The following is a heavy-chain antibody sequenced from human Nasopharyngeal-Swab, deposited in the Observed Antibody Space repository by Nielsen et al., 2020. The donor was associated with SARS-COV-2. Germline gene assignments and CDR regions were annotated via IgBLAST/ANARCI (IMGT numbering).Heavy chain of an antibody. CDR2: IGHDGRAT. CDR3: ARDGSGWSRDY. V-gene: IGHV3-21*06. J-gene: IGHJ4*02. Sequence: GESLKISCEASGFTFTSYSINWFRQAPGKGLEWVSLIGHDGRATFYPDSLKGRFTTSRDNAQNLVYLQINSLRAEDTAAYYCARDGSGWSRDYWGQGTLVIVSS. CDR1: GFTFTSYS. D-gene: IGHD6-13*01.